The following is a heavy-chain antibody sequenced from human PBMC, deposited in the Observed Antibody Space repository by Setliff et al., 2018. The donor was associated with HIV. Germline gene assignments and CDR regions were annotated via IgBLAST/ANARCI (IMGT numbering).Heavy chain of an antibody. V-gene: IGHV4-61*01. CDR3: ARRSIAVREAQFDP. D-gene: IGHD6-6*01. J-gene: IGHJ5*02. CDR2: IYSSGTT. Sequence: SETLSLTCAVSGDSINSDRWWSWFRQPPGKNMEWIASIYSSGTTNYNPSLRSRVIISVDTPRNQFSLRVTSVTAADTALYYCARRSIAVREAQFDPWGQGTQVTVSS. CDR1: GDSINSDRW.